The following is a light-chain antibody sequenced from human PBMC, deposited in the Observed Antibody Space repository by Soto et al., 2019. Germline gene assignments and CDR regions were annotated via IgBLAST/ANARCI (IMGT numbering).Light chain of an antibody. J-gene: IGKJ2*01. Sequence: EIVLTQSPGTLSLSPGERATLSCRASKSVSYNYLAWYQQKPGQAPRLLIYGASYRPDGIPDRFSGSGSGTDFTLTINRLEPDDSAVYYCQQYGGSLNTFAQGTKLEI. V-gene: IGKV3-20*01. CDR3: QQYGGSLNT. CDR2: GAS. CDR1: KSVSYNY.